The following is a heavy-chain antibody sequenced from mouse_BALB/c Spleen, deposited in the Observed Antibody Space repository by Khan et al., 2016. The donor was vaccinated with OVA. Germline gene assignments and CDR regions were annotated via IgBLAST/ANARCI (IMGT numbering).Heavy chain of an antibody. CDR2: IWAGGST. CDR3: ARSREPDYFDY. J-gene: IGHJ2*01. CDR1: GFSLTNYA. Sequence: QVQLKQSGPGLVAPSQSLSITCTVTGFSLTNYAIHWIRQPPGKNLEWLGIIWAGGSTNYNSALMSRLSISKDNSKSHVFLKMNSLHAHDTAIYYCARSREPDYFDYWGQGTTLTVSS. D-gene: IGHD1-1*01. V-gene: IGHV2-9*02.